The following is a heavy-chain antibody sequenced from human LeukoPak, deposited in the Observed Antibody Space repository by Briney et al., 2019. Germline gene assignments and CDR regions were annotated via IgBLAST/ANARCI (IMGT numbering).Heavy chain of an antibody. Sequence: SSETLSLTCAVYGGSFSGYYWSWIRQPPGKGLEWIGEINHSGNTNYNPSLKSRVTISVDTSKNQFSLKLISVTAADTAVYYCATVDGWFGEYGNDYWGQGTLVTVSS. J-gene: IGHJ4*02. D-gene: IGHD3-10*01. CDR3: ATVDGWFGEYGNDY. CDR2: INHSGNT. CDR1: GGSFSGYY. V-gene: IGHV4-34*01.